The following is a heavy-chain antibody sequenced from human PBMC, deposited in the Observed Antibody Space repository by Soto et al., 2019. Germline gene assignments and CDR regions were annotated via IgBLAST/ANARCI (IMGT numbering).Heavy chain of an antibody. J-gene: IGHJ6*03. CDR1: GFIFTSSA. V-gene: IGHV1-58*02. CDR3: AADARGFMDV. CDR2: IVVASGNT. D-gene: IGHD3-10*01. Sequence: SVKVSCKASGFIFTSSAMQWVRQARGQRLEWIGWIVVASGNTNYAQKFQERVTITRDMSTSTAYMELSSLRSEDTAVYYCAADARGFMDVWGKGTTVTVSS.